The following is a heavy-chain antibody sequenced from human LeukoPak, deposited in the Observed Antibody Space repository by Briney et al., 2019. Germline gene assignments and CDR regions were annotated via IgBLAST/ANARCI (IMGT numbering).Heavy chain of an antibody. CDR1: GFTLSSNW. CDR2: IKQDGSEK. J-gene: IGHJ4*02. CDR3: ARGNGFIIDY. D-gene: IGHD2-8*01. V-gene: IGHV3-7*01. Sequence: PGGSLRLSCAASGFTLSSNWMNWVRQAPGKGLEWVAIIKQDGSEKYYVDSVKGRFTISRDNAKNSLYLQMNSLRDEDTAVYYCARGNGFIIDYWGQGTLVTVSS.